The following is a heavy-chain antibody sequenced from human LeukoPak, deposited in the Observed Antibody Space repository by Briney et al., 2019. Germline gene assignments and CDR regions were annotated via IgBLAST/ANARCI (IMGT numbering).Heavy chain of an antibody. CDR2: MNPNSGNT. V-gene: IGHV1-8*03. D-gene: IGHD6-19*01. J-gene: IGHJ4*02. Sequence: GASVKVSCKASGYTFTSYGINWVRQATGQGLEWMGWMNPNSGNTGYAQKFQGRVTITRNTSISTAYMELSSLRSEDTAVYYCARAIAVADFDYWGQGTLVTVSS. CDR1: GYTFTSYG. CDR3: ARAIAVADFDY.